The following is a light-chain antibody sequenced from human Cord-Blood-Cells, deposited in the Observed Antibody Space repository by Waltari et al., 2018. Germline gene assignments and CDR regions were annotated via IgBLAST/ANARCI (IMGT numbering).Light chain of an antibody. V-gene: IGLV1-44*01. J-gene: IGLJ2*01. CDR1: SSNIGRNT. Sequence: QSVLTQPPSASGTPGQRVTIYCSGSSSNIGRNTVNWYQQLPGTAPKLLIYSNNQRPSGVPDRFSGSKAGTSASLAISGLQSEDEADYYCAAWDDSLNGPVFGGGTKLTVL. CDR3: AAWDDSLNGPV. CDR2: SNN.